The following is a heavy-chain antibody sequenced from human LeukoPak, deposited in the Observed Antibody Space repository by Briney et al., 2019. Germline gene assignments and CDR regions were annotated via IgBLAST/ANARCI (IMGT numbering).Heavy chain of an antibody. CDR2: MNPNSGNT. J-gene: IGHJ4*02. D-gene: IGHD3-22*01. Sequence: GASVKVSCKASGYTFTSYDINWVRQATGQGLEWMGWMNPNSGNTGYAQKFQGRVTITRNTSISTAYMELSSLRSEDTAVYYCARGDTYYYGSSGYYLRYWGQGTLVTVSS. CDR1: GYTFTSYD. CDR3: ARGDTYYYGSSGYYLRY. V-gene: IGHV1-8*03.